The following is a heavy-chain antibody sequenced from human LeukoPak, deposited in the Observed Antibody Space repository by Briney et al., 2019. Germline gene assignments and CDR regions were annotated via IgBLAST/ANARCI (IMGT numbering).Heavy chain of an antibody. J-gene: IGHJ5*02. Sequence: ASVKVSCKASGYTFTGYYMHWVRQAPGQGLEWMGRINPNSGGPNYAQKFQGRVTMTRDTSINTAYMELSSLRSDDTAVYYCARRGEVSAFDLWGQGTLVTVSS. CDR2: INPNSGGP. CDR1: GYTFTGYY. V-gene: IGHV1-2*06. D-gene: IGHD3-16*02. CDR3: ARRGEVSAFDL.